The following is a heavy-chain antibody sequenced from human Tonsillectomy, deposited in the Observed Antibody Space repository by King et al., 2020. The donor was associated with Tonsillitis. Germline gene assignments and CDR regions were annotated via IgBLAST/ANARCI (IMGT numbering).Heavy chain of an antibody. J-gene: IGHJ4*02. CDR1: GFTFSSYV. D-gene: IGHD3-10*01. V-gene: IGHV3-23*04. CDR3: ANGSLLPPVLV. Sequence: VQLVESGGGLVQPGGSLRLSCAASGFTFSSYVMSWVRQAPGKGLEWVSAISGSGGSTYYADSVKGRFSISRDNSKNKLYLQMNSLRAEDTAVYYCANGSLLPPVLVWGQGTLVTVSS. CDR2: ISGSGGST.